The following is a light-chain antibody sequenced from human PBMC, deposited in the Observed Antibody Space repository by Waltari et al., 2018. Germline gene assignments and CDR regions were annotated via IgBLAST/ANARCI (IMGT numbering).Light chain of an antibody. CDR1: SSDVGGYNY. CDR3: SSYTSSSTRV. V-gene: IGLV2-14*01. J-gene: IGLJ2*01. CDR2: EVT. Sequence: QSALTQPASVSGSPGQSITISSSGTSSDVGGYNYVSWYQHHPGKAPKLMIYEVTYRPSGVSDRFSGSKSGNTASLTISGLQAEDEADYYCSSYTSSSTRVFGGGTKVTVL.